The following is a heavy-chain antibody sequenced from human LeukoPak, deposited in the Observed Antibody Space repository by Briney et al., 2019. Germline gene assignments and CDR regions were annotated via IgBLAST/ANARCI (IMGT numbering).Heavy chain of an antibody. D-gene: IGHD3-10*02. CDR2: ISWNSGSI. CDR3: AKDGMITMSLDI. Sequence: GRSLRLSCAASGFTFDDYAMHWVRQAPGKGLEWVSGISWNSGSIGYADSVKGRFTISRDNAKNSLYLQMNSLRAKDTALYYCAKDGMITMSLDIWGQGTMVTVSS. J-gene: IGHJ3*02. V-gene: IGHV3-9*01. CDR1: GFTFDDYA.